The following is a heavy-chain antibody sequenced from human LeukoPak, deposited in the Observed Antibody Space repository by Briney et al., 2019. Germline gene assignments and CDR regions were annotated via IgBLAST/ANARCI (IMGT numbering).Heavy chain of an antibody. J-gene: IGHJ4*02. V-gene: IGHV3-23*01. CDR2: ISGSGVST. CDR3: AKDLGYSGYDRPFDY. Sequence: PGGSLRLSCVPSGFTFSSYALSWVRQAPGKGLEWVSGISGSGVSTYYADSVKERFTITRDNSKNTLYLQMNSLRAEDTAVYYCAKDLGYSGYDRPFDYWGQGTLVTVSS. CDR1: GFTFSSYA. D-gene: IGHD5-12*01.